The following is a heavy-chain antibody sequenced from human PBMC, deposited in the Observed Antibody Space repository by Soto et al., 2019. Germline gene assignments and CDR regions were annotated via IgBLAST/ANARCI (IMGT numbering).Heavy chain of an antibody. V-gene: IGHV3-7*04. CDR1: GFTFTSYW. D-gene: IGHD3-16*02. Sequence: EVQLVESGGGLVQPGGSLRLSCAASGFTFTSYWMTGVRQAPGKGLEWVANIKQDGGEKYYVGSVKGRFTISRDNAENSRYLQWDSLRAEDAAVYDWARGAFPTWGTYPLDYWGQGTLVTVSS. CDR3: ARGAFPTWGTYPLDY. CDR2: IKQDGGEK. J-gene: IGHJ4*02.